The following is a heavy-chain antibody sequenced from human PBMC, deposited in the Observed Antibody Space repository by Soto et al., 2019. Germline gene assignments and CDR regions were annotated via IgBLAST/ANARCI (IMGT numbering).Heavy chain of an antibody. CDR3: AHLLGGFIIVRCSPLRFDY. CDR2: IYWDDDQ. J-gene: IGHJ4*02. CDR1: GFSLSTSGVG. Sequence: SGPTLVNPTQTLTLTCTLSGFSLSTSGVGVGWIRQPPGKALEWLALIYWDDDQRYRPSLKTRLTITKDTSKNQVVLTMTNMDPVDTATYYCAHLLGGFIIVRCSPLRFDYWGQGALVTVSS. V-gene: IGHV2-5*02. D-gene: IGHD3-10*01.